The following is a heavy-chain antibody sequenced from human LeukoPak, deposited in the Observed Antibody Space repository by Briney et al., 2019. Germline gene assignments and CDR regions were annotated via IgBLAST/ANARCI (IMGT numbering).Heavy chain of an antibody. V-gene: IGHV4-59*01. D-gene: IGHD5-18*01. Sequence: PETLSLTCTVSGGSISSSYWSWIRQPPGKGLEWIGYIYYSGNTIYNPSLKSRVTISIDTSKNQFSLKLSSVTAADTAVYYCARRRYNYDYWGQGTLVTVSS. CDR1: GGSISSSY. CDR2: IYYSGNT. J-gene: IGHJ4*02. CDR3: ARRRYNYDY.